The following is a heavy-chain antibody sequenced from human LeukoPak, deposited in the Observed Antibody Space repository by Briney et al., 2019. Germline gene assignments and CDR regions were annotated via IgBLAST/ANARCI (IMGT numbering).Heavy chain of an antibody. CDR2: ISSSSYI. V-gene: IGHV3-21*01. CDR3: ARGITYSNYPDDAFDI. J-gene: IGHJ3*02. CDR1: GFTFSSYS. D-gene: IGHD4-11*01. Sequence: GGSLRLSCAASGFTFSSYSMNWVRQAPGKGLEWVSSISSSSYIYYADSVKGRFTISRDNAKNSLYLQMNSLRAEDTAVYYCARGITYSNYPDDAFDIWGQGTMVTVSS.